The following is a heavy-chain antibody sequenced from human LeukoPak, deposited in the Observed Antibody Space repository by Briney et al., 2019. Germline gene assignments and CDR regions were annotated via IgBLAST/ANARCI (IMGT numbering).Heavy chain of an antibody. J-gene: IGHJ4*02. V-gene: IGHV3-23*01. CDR1: AFAFSNHA. CDR2: ISISGGTT. CDR3: ANEIRPNDY. Sequence: GGSLRLSCTASAFAFSNHAMSWVRQAPGKGLEWVSSISISGGTTYYTDSVKGRFTISRENSKSTLYLQMNNLRADDTAVYYCANEIRPNDYWGQGTLVTVSS. D-gene: IGHD4-17*01.